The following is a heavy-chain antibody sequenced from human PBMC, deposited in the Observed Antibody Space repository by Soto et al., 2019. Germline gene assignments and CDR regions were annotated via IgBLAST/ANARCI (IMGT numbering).Heavy chain of an antibody. V-gene: IGHV5-10-1*01. D-gene: IGHD3-22*01. CDR1: GYSFAGYW. CDR2: IDPSDSQT. Sequence: GESLKISCKGSGYSFAGYWIIWVRQKPGKGLEWMGRIDPSDSQTYYSPSFRGHVTISVTKSITTVFLQWSSLRASDTAMYYCARQIYDSDTGPNFQYYFDSWGKGTPVTVSS. J-gene: IGHJ4*02. CDR3: ARQIYDSDTGPNFQYYFDS.